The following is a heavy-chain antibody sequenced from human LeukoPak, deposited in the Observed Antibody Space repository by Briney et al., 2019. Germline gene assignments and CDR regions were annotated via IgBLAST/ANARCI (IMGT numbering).Heavy chain of an antibody. Sequence: TSETLSLTCTVSGGSISSYYWSWIRQPPGKGLEWIGYIYYSGGTNYNPSLKSRVTISVDTSKNQFSLKLRSVTAADTAVYYCARGPDRGRGYSYGYLDYWGQGTLVTVSS. D-gene: IGHD5-18*01. CDR3: ARGPDRGRGYSYGYLDY. J-gene: IGHJ4*02. CDR1: GGSISSYY. V-gene: IGHV4-59*01. CDR2: IYYSGGT.